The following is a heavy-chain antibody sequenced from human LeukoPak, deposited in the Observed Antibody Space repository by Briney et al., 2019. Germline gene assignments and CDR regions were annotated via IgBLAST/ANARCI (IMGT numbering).Heavy chain of an antibody. CDR2: IYYSGST. J-gene: IGHJ4*02. D-gene: IGHD1-26*01. Sequence: PSETLSLTCTVSGGSISSYYWSWIRQPPGKGLEWIGYIYYSGSTNYNPSLKSRVTISVDTSKNQFSLKLSSVTAADTAVYYCARDADPGALDYWGQGTLVTVSS. CDR1: GGSISSYY. CDR3: ARDADPGALDY. V-gene: IGHV4-59*01.